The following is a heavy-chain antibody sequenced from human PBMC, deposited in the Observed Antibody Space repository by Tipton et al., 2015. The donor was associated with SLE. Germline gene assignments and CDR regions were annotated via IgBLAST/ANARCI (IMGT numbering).Heavy chain of an antibody. CDR2: VYSSGSA. J-gene: IGHJ3*02. D-gene: IGHD3/OR15-3a*01. V-gene: IGHV4-61*02. CDR3: ARDDLSDAFDI. CDR1: GGSMRSGSYY. Sequence: TLSLTCSISGGSMRSGSYYWSWIRQPAGKELEWIGRVYSSGSADYNPSLESRVSMSLDTSKNYFSLSLRSVTAADTAVYYCARDDLSDAFDIWGQGTMVTVSS.